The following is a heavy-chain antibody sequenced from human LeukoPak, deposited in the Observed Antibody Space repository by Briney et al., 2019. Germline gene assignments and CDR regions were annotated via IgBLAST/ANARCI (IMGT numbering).Heavy chain of an antibody. CDR2: INPNTGGT. Sequence: ASVKVSCKASGYTFTGYYLHWVRQAPGQGLEWMAWINPNTGGTHYAQKFQGRVTVTRETSINTAYMHLSSLRSDDTAVYYCARDSRLATASLGYWGQGTLVTVSS. J-gene: IGHJ4*02. CDR1: GYTFTGYY. V-gene: IGHV1-2*02. CDR3: ARDSRLATASLGY. D-gene: IGHD6-13*01.